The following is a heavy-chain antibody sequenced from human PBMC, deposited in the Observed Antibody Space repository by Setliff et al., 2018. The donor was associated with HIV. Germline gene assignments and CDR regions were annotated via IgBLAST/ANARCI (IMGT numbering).Heavy chain of an antibody. Sequence: ASVKVSCKASGYTFTSLDINWVRQATGQGPEWMGWLNPTSGNTGSAQRFQGMVTMTRNTSISIAYMELSNLKSEDTDVYYCARGAPGRSCSGGSCSYFDYWGQGTLVTVSS. CDR1: GYTFTSLD. CDR3: ARGAPGRSCSGGSCSYFDY. V-gene: IGHV1-8*01. D-gene: IGHD2-15*01. CDR2: LNPTSGNT. J-gene: IGHJ4*02.